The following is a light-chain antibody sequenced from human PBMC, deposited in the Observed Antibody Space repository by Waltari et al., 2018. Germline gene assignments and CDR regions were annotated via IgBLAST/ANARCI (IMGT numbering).Light chain of an antibody. V-gene: IGLV2-11*01. J-gene: IGLJ3*02. CDR3: CSYAGSYTWV. Sequence: QSALTQPRSVSGPPAQSVTLSCPRTSSYLGGYNSLSWYQQPLSKAPKLMIYDVSKRPSGVPDRFSGSKSGNTASLTISGLQAEDEADYYCCSYAGSYTWVFGGGATLTVL. CDR1: SSYLGGYNS. CDR2: DVS.